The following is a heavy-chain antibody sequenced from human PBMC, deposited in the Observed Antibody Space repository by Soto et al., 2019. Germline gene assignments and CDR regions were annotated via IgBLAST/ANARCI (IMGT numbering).Heavy chain of an antibody. CDR2: IYSGGST. D-gene: IGHD6-6*01. CDR1: GFTVSSNY. Sequence: PGGSLRLSCAASGFTVSSNYMSWVRQAPGKGLEWVSVIYSGGSTYYADSVKGRFTISRDNSKNTLYLQMNSLRAEDTAVYYCARGPRVSSSSVSLYYYGMDVWGQGTTVTVSS. J-gene: IGHJ6*02. CDR3: ARGPRVSSSSVSLYYYGMDV. V-gene: IGHV3-53*01.